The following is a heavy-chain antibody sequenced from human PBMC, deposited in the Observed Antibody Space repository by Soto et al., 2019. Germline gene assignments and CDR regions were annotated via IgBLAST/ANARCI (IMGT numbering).Heavy chain of an antibody. CDR2: ISAYNGNT. D-gene: IGHD6-19*01. CDR3: ARDGYSSGWYRPRY. J-gene: IGHJ4*02. CDR1: GYTFTSYG. Sequence: GPVKVSCKASGYTFTSYGISWVRQAPGQGLEWMGWISAYNGNTNYAQKLQGRVTMTTDTSTSTAYMELRSLRSDDTAVYYCARDGYSSGWYRPRYWGQGTLVTVSS. V-gene: IGHV1-18*01.